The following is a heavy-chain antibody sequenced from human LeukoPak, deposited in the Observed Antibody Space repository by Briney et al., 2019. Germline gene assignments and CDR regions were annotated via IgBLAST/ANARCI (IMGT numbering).Heavy chain of an antibody. Sequence: SETLSLTCAVYGGSFSGYYWSWIRQPPGKGLEWIGEINHSGSTTYNPSLQSRVTISLDTSENQFSLKLSSVTAADTAVYYCARTPLIAAAGITWGQGSLVTVSS. CDR2: INHSGST. J-gene: IGHJ4*02. CDR3: ARTPLIAAAGIT. CDR1: GGSFSGYY. V-gene: IGHV4-34*01. D-gene: IGHD6-13*01.